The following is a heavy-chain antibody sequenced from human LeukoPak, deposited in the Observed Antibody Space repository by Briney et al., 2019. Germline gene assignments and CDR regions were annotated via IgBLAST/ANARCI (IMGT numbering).Heavy chain of an antibody. D-gene: IGHD6-13*01. J-gene: IGHJ3*02. CDR1: GFTVSSNY. Sequence: GGSLRLSCAASGFTVSSNYMSWVRQAPGKGLEWVSLINSGGSTYYADSVKGRFTISRDNSKNTLYLRMHSLRAEDTAVYYCARDRIAGHDAFDIWGQGTVVTVSS. V-gene: IGHV3-66*02. CDR3: ARDRIAGHDAFDI. CDR2: INSGGST.